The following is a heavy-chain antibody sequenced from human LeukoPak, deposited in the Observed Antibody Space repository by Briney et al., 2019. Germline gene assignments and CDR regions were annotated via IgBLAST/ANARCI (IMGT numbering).Heavy chain of an antibody. CDR1: GLTLSSYA. V-gene: IGHV3-23*01. Sequence: PGGSVRHSCAASGLTLSSYAKSWLRQAPGKGLEWVSAISGSGCSTYYADSVKGRFTIYRDNSKNTLYLQMNTLRADDTAVYYCSKDRTVTRVYFDYWPQGTVVTVSS. CDR3: SKDRTVTRVYFDY. D-gene: IGHD4-17*01. J-gene: IGHJ4*02. CDR2: ISGSGCST.